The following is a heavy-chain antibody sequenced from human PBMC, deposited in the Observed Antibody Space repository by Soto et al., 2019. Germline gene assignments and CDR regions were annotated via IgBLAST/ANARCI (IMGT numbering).Heavy chain of an antibody. V-gene: IGHV3-7*01. CDR3: ARAVYYDTQDWYYYYGMDV. D-gene: IGHD3-9*01. CDR2: IKQDGSEK. Sequence: EVKLVESGGGLVQPGGSLRLSCAASGFTFSSYWMSWVRQAPGKGLEWVANIKQDGSEKYYVESVKGRFTISRDNDKNSLFLQMNSRRDEETAVYYCARAVYYDTQDWYYYYGMDVWGQGNTVTVSS. J-gene: IGHJ6*02. CDR1: GFTFSSYW.